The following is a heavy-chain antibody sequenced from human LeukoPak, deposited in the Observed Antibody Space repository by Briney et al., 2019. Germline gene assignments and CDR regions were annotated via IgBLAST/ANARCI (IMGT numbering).Heavy chain of an antibody. CDR3: AKAACSGGTCYPRYFDY. CDR1: GFTFSNYA. CDR2: ISSSGLST. Sequence: AGGSLRLSCVTSGFTFSNYAMSWVRQAPGKGLEWVSAISSSGLSTYYADSVKGRFTISRDNSKNTLYLQINSLRAEDTAVYNCAKAACSGGTCYPRYFDYWGQGTLVTVSS. V-gene: IGHV3-23*01. D-gene: IGHD2-15*01. J-gene: IGHJ4*02.